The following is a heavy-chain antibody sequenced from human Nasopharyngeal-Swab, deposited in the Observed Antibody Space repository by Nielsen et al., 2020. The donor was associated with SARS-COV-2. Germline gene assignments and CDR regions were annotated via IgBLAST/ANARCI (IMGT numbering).Heavy chain of an antibody. CDR2: IIPIFGTA. CDR3: ARSRYDFWSGYRNPNAFDI. J-gene: IGHJ3*02. Sequence: SVKVSCKASGCTFSSYAISWVRQAPGQGLEWMGGIIPIFGTANYAQKFQGRVTITADESTSTAYMELSSLRSEDTAVYYCARSRYDFWSGYRNPNAFDIWGQGTMVTVSS. D-gene: IGHD3-3*01. V-gene: IGHV1-69*13. CDR1: GCTFSSYA.